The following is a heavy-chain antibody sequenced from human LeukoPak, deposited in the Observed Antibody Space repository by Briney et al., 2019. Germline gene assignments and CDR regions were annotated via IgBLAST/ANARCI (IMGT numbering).Heavy chain of an antibody. Sequence: SETLSLTCTVSGGSISSGGYYWSWIRQHPGKGLEWIGYIHYSGYTYYNPSLKSRVTTSVDTSKNQISLKLSSVTAADTAVYYCASGGDSQRMAGAFDIWGQGTMVTVSS. D-gene: IGHD2-21*02. CDR3: ASGGDSQRMAGAFDI. CDR2: IHYSGYT. CDR1: GGSISSGGYY. V-gene: IGHV4-31*03. J-gene: IGHJ3*02.